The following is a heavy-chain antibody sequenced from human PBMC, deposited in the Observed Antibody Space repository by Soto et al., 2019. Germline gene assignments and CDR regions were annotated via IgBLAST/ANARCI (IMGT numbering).Heavy chain of an antibody. CDR3: ARYNAASGTYYFDF. J-gene: IGHJ4*02. CDR1: GGSFSGYY. CDR2: INHSGST. Sequence: SETLSLTCAVYGGSFSGYYWSWIRQSPGKGLEWIGEINHSGSTNYNPSLKSRVTISVDTSKNQFSLRLTSVTAADTAVYYCARYNAASGTYYFDFWGQGALVTVSS. V-gene: IGHV4-34*01. D-gene: IGHD6-13*01.